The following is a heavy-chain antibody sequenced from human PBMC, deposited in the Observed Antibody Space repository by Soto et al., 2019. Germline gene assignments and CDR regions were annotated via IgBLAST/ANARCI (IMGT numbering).Heavy chain of an antibody. CDR1: GFTVSSNY. CDR2: IYSGGST. CDR3: ARTVYYSNYWDYYYGMDV. D-gene: IGHD4-4*01. V-gene: IGHV3-53*01. J-gene: IGHJ6*02. Sequence: GGSLRLSCAASGFTVSSNYMSWVRQAPGKGLEWVSVIYSGGSTYYADSVKGRFTISRDNSKNTLYLQMNSLRAEDTAVYYCARTVYYSNYWDYYYGMDVWGQGTTVTVSS.